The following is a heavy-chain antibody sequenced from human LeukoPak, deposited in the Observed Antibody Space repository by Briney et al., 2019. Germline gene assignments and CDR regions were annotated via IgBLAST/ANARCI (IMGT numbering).Heavy chain of an antibody. V-gene: IGHV4-34*01. D-gene: IGHD3-10*01. Sequence: SETLSLTCAVYGGSFSGYYWSWIRQPPGKGLEWIGEINHSGSTNYNPSLKSRVTISVDTSKNQFSLKLSSVTVADTAVYYCARNSWPLGSGSYMAEFDPWGQGTLVTVSS. J-gene: IGHJ5*02. CDR3: ARNSWPLGSGSYMAEFDP. CDR2: INHSGST. CDR1: GGSFSGYY.